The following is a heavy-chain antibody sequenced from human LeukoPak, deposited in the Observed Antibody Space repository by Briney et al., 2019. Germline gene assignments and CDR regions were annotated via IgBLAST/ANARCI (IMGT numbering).Heavy chain of an antibody. V-gene: IGHV4-59*08. CDR1: GGSISSYY. CDR2: IYYSGST. J-gene: IGHJ4*02. CDR3: ARHSWRDSSGYYYGPEYYFDY. D-gene: IGHD3-22*01. Sequence: SETLSPTCTVSGGSISSYYWSWIRQPPGKGLEWIGYIYYSGSTNYNPSPKSRVTISVDTSKNQFSLKLSSVTAADTAVYYCARHSWRDSSGYYYGPEYYFDYWGQGTLVTVSS.